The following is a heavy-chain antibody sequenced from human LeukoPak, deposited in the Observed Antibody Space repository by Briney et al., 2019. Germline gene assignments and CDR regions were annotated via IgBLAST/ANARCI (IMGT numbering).Heavy chain of an antibody. CDR1: GGSFSGYY. CDR2: INHSGSA. CDR3: ARYTNYYDSSGYAHAFDI. D-gene: IGHD3-22*01. J-gene: IGHJ3*02. V-gene: IGHV4-34*01. Sequence: KPSETLSLTCAVYGGSFSGYYWSWIRQPPGKGLEWIGEINHSGSANYNPSLKSRVTISVDTSKNQFSLKLSSVTAADTAVYYCARYTNYYDSSGYAHAFDIWGQGTMVTVSS.